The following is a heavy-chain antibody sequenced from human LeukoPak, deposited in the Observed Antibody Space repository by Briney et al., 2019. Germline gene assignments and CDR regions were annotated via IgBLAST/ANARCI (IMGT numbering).Heavy chain of an antibody. V-gene: IGHV4-4*07. D-gene: IGHD6-19*01. CDR3: ASTGSLYSSGWRVLDY. CDR1: GGSISGYY. J-gene: IGHJ4*02. Sequence: SETLSLTCTVSGGSISGYYWSWIRQPAGKGLEWIGRIYTSGSTNYNPSLKSRVTISVDTSKNQFSLKLSSVTAADTAVYYCASTGSLYSSGWRVLDYWGQGTLVTVSS. CDR2: IYTSGST.